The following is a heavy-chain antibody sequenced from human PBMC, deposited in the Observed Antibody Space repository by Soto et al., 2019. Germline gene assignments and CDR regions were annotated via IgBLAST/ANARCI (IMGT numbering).Heavy chain of an antibody. D-gene: IGHD3-9*01. CDR2: ISSSSSYI. J-gene: IGHJ6*02. Sequence: GGSLRLSCAASGFTFSSYSMNWVRQAPGKGLEWVSSISSSSSYIYYADSVKGRFTISRDNAKNSLYLQMNSLRAEDTAVYYCARVNQAYYDILTGYRYYYGMDVWGQGTTVTVSS. CDR3: ARVNQAYYDILTGYRYYYGMDV. CDR1: GFTFSSYS. V-gene: IGHV3-21*01.